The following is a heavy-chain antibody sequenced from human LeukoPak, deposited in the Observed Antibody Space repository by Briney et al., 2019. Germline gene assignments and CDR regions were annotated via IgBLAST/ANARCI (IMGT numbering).Heavy chain of an antibody. CDR2: IILMLEIT. CDR3: ATEGGWQPTDYGDSVY. CDR1: GGTFNNYA. D-gene: IGHD4-17*01. Sequence: SVKVSCKASGGTFNNYAVSWVRQAPGQGPEWMGRIILMLEITNYAQNFQGRVTITADKSTSTVYMELSSLRSEDTAVYYCATEGGWQPTDYGDSVYWGQGTLVTVSS. V-gene: IGHV1-69*04. J-gene: IGHJ4*02.